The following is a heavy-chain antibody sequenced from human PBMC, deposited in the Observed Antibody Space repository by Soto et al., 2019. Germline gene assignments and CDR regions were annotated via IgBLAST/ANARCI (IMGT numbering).Heavy chain of an antibody. Sequence: SETLSLTCTVSGGSISSGDYYWSWIRQPPGKGLEWIRYIYYSGSTYYNPSLKSRVTISVDTSKNQFSLKLSSVTAADTTVYYCARDSSLNYYDSSGPFDYWGQGTLVTVSS. J-gene: IGHJ4*02. D-gene: IGHD3-22*01. CDR3: ARDSSLNYYDSSGPFDY. V-gene: IGHV4-30-4*01. CDR1: GGSISSGDYY. CDR2: IYYSGST.